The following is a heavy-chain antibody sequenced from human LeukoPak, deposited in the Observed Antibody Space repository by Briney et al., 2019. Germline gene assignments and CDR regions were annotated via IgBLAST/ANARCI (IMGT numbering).Heavy chain of an antibody. CDR3: VKSGGYGLIDY. CDR2: AFYSGST. V-gene: IGHV4-39*01. CDR1: GGSMRSTSYY. D-gene: IGHD1-26*01. J-gene: IGHJ4*02. Sequence: PSETLSFTCTVSGGSMRSTSYYWGWIRQPPGKGLEWIGSAFYSGSTYYNPSLKSRVTVSVDTSKNQFSLRLNSVTAADTAMYYCVKSGGYGLIDYWGQGTLVTVSS.